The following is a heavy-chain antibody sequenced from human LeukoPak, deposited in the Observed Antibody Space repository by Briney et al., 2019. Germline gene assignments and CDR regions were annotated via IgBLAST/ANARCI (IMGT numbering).Heavy chain of an antibody. D-gene: IGHD2-15*01. V-gene: IGHV3-21*01. CDR1: GFTFSNYA. J-gene: IGHJ4*02. Sequence: GGSLRLSCAASGFTFSNYALSWVRQAPGKGLEWVSSISSRTTYIYYAGSVRGRFTISRDNAKNSLYLQMNSLRAEDTAVYYCARVPSDIVVVEPATPDFWGQGTLVTVSS. CDR2: ISSRTTYI. CDR3: ARVPSDIVVVEPATPDF.